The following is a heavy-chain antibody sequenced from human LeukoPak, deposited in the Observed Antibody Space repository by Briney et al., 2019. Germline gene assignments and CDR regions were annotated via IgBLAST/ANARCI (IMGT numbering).Heavy chain of an antibody. CDR1: GYTFTIYY. CDR2: INPSGGAT. CDR3: ARDLGITMIVNYFDY. V-gene: IGHV1-46*01. Sequence: ASVKVSCTASGYTFTIYYMHWVRQAPGQGLEWMGIINPSGGATKYAQKFQGRVTMTRDTSTSTLYMELSSLRSEDTAVYYCARDLGITMIVNYFDYWGQGTLVTVSS. J-gene: IGHJ4*02. D-gene: IGHD3-22*01.